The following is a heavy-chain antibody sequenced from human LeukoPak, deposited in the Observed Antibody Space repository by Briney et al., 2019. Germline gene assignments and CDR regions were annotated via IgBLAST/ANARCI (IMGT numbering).Heavy chain of an antibody. CDR3: ARSAAGYYDRTDAFDI. CDR2: IYSGGST. D-gene: IGHD3-22*01. J-gene: IGHJ3*02. CDR1: GFTVSSNY. Sequence: GGSLRLSCAASGFTVSSNYMSWVRQAPGKGLEWVSVIYSGGSTYYADSVKGRFTISRDNSKNTLYLQMNSLRAEDTAVYYCARSAAGYYDRTDAFDIWGQGTMVTVSS. V-gene: IGHV3-66*02.